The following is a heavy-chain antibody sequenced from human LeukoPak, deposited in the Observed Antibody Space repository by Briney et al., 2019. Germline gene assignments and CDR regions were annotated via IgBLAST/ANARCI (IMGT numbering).Heavy chain of an antibody. CDR3: ARDFGNYGDWGY. CDR2: IRYDGSNK. Sequence: GGSLRLSCAASGFTFSSYGMHWVRQAPGKGLEWVAFIRYDGSNKYYADSVKGRFTISRDNSKNTLYLQMNSLRAEDTAVYYCARDFGNYGDWGYWGQGTLVTVSS. V-gene: IGHV3-30*02. D-gene: IGHD4-17*01. CDR1: GFTFSSYG. J-gene: IGHJ4*02.